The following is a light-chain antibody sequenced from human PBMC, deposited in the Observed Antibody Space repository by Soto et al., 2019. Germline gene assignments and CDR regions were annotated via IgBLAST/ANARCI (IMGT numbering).Light chain of an antibody. J-gene: IGLJ1*01. V-gene: IGLV2-14*01. CDR1: SSDVGGYHY. Sequence: QSALTQPASASGSPGQSITISCTGTSSDVGGYHYVSWYQQYPGKAPKVMIYDVSNRPSGVSNRFSGSKSGTTASLTISGLHAEDEADYYCSSYTSSNSYVFGSGTKVTV. CDR3: SSYTSSNSYV. CDR2: DVS.